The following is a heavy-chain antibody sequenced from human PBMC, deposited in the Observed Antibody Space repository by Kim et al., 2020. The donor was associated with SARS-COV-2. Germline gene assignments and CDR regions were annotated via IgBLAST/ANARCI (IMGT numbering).Heavy chain of an antibody. J-gene: IGHJ3*02. CDR3: ARADTAMDAFDI. D-gene: IGHD5-18*01. Sequence: YNPSLKGRVPISVDTSKNQFSLKLSSVTAADTAVYYCARADTAMDAFDIWGQGTMVTVSS. V-gene: IGHV4-34*01.